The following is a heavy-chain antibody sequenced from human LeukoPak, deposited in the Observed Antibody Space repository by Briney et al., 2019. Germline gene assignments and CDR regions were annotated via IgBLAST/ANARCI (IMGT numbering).Heavy chain of an antibody. CDR2: IKQDGSEK. Sequence: PGGSLRLSCVASGFTFSSDWVTWVRQAPGKGLEWVANIKQDGSEKYYVDSVKGRFTISRDNAKNSLYLQMNSLSAEDTAMYYCGRGGYHPPHLGQGTLVTFSS. D-gene: IGHD2-2*01. CDR1: GFTFSSDW. CDR3: GRGGYHPPH. J-gene: IGHJ4*02. V-gene: IGHV3-7*01.